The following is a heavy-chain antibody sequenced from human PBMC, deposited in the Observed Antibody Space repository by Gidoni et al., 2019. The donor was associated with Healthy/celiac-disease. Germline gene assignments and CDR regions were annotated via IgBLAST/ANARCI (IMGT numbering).Heavy chain of an antibody. D-gene: IGHD2-8*02. V-gene: IGHV3-53*01. J-gene: IGHJ4*02. Sequence: ADSVKGRFTISRDNSKNTLYIKMNSMRAEDTAVYYCARDGYCTGGVCFDYWGQGTLVTVSS. CDR3: ARDGYCTGGVCFDY.